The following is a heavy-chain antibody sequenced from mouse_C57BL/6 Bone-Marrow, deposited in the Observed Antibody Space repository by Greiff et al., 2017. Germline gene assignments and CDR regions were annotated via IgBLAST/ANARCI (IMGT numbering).Heavy chain of an antibody. CDR1: GFTFSDYG. CDR2: ISNLAYSI. V-gene: IGHV5-15*01. Sequence: EVMLVESGGGLVQPGGSLKLSCAASGFTFSDYGMAWVRQAPRKGPEWVAFISNLAYSIYYADTVTGRFTISRENAKNTLYREMSSLRSEDTAMYYCARRGYMDYWGQGTSVTVSS. J-gene: IGHJ4*01. CDR3: ARRGYMDY.